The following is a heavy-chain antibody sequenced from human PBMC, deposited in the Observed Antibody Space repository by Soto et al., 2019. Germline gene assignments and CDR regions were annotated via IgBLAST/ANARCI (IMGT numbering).Heavy chain of an antibody. CDR1: GYTFTSYG. V-gene: IGHV1-18*01. Sequence: ASVKVSCKASGYTFTSYGISWERQAPGQGLEWMGWISAYNGNTNYAQKLQGRVTMTTDTSTSTAYMELRSLRSDDTAVYYWASSRDCSGGSCFDYWGQGTLVTVSS. D-gene: IGHD2-15*01. CDR3: ASSRDCSGGSCFDY. J-gene: IGHJ4*02. CDR2: ISAYNGNT.